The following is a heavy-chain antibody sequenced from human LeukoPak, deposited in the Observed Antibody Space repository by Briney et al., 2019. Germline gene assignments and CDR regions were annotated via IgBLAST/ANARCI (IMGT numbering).Heavy chain of an antibody. J-gene: IGHJ4*02. V-gene: IGHV4-39*07. CDR2: IHDSGST. Sequence: KASETLSLTCSVSGGSISSSSYYWGWIRQPPGKGLEWIGSIHDSGSTYYNQTLKSRLTISVDTSKNQFSLQLSSVTAADTAVYYCWLQRMVAAYFDSWGQGTLVTVSS. D-gene: IGHD2-15*01. CDR3: WLQRMVAAYFDS. CDR1: GGSISSSSYY.